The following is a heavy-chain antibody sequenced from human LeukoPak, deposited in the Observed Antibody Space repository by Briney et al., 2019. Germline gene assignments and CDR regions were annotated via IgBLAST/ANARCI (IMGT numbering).Heavy chain of an antibody. J-gene: IGHJ6*02. CDR1: GYTFTSYY. D-gene: IGHD3-9*01. V-gene: IGHV1-46*01. CDR2: INPSGGST. Sequence: GASVKVSCKASGYTFTSYYMHWVRQAPGQGLEWMGIINPSGGSTSYAQKFQGRVTMTRDTSTSTVYMELSSLRSEDTAVYYCARGGLRYFDWLWHYYYYGMDVWGQGTTVTVSS. CDR3: ARGGLRYFDWLWHYYYYGMDV.